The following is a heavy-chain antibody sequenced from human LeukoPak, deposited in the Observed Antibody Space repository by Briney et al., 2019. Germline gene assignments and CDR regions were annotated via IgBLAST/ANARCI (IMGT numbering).Heavy chain of an antibody. Sequence: PGGSLRLSCAASGFTFSSYAMHWVRQAPGKGLEWVAVISYDGSNKYYADSVKGRFTISRDNSKNTLYLQMNSLRAEDTAVYYCARVWVDFWSGPELPESLLYYYGMDVWGQGTTVTVSS. CDR2: ISYDGSNK. J-gene: IGHJ6*02. CDR3: ARVWVDFWSGPELPESLLYYYGMDV. D-gene: IGHD3-3*01. V-gene: IGHV3-30-3*01. CDR1: GFTFSSYA.